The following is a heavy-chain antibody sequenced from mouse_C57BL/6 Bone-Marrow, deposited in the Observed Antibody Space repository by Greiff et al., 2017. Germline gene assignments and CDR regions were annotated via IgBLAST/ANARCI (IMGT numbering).Heavy chain of an antibody. CDR2: ISYSGST. J-gene: IGHJ2*01. D-gene: IGHD2-1*01. CDR1: GYSITSGYD. Sequence: VQLQQSGPGMVKPSQSLSLTCTVTGYSITSGYDWHWIRHFPGNKLEWMGYISYSGSTNYNPSLKSRISITHDTSKNHFFLKLNSVTTEDTATYYCARGGGNVDFDYWGQGTTLTVSS. V-gene: IGHV3-1*01. CDR3: ARGGGNVDFDY.